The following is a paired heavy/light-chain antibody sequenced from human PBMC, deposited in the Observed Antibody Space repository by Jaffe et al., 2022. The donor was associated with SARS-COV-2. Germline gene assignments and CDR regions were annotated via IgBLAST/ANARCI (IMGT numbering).Heavy chain of an antibody. CDR1: GYTFGSYS. V-gene: IGHV1-3*01. J-gene: IGHJ4*02. CDR3: ARDWSVCSTTSCYGLDY. D-gene: IGHD2-2*01. Sequence: QVQLVQSGAEVKKSGASVKVSCKASGYTFGSYSIHWVRQAPGQRLEWMGWINADNGDTIYSQNFQGRVTITRDTSASTAYLELASLRSEDTAVYFCARDWSVCSTTSCYGLDYWGQGTLVTVSS. CDR2: INADNGDT.
Light chain of an antibody. CDR3: QQRTNWPALA. CDR1: QSVTTS. Sequence: EIVLTQSPATLSLSPGERATLACRASQSVTTSLAWYQQKPGQAPRLLISEASNRAIGIPDRFSGSGSGTDFTLTISSLEPEDFAVYYCQQRTNWPALAFGGGTKVEIK. J-gene: IGKJ4*01. CDR2: EAS. V-gene: IGKV3-11*01.